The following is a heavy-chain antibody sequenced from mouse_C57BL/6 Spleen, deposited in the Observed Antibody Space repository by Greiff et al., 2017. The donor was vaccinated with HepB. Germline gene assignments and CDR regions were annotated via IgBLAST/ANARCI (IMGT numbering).Heavy chain of an antibody. D-gene: IGHD2-1*01. CDR1: GYTFTSYG. CDR3: AKGNWFAY. J-gene: IGHJ3*01. V-gene: IGHV1-81*01. Sequence: LVESGAELARPGASVKLSCKASGYTFTSYGISWVKQRTGQGLEWIGEIYPRSGNTYYNEKFKGKATLTADKSSSTAYMELRSLTSEDSAVYFCAKGNWFAYWGQGTLVTVSA. CDR2: IYPRSGNT.